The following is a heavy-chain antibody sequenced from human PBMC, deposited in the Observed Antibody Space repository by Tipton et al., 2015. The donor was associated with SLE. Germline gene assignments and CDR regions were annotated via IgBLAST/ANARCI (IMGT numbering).Heavy chain of an antibody. CDR1: GGAIRSSSHY. J-gene: IGHJ4*02. D-gene: IGHD6-13*01. CDR3: ARQGPGGIAY. Sequence: TLSLTCTVSGGAIRSSSHYWGWIRQPPGKGLEWIGSLFYSGSTYYNPSLKSRVTISVDTSKNQFSLKLSSVTAADTAVYYCARQGPGGIAYWGQGTLVTVSS. CDR2: LFYSGST. V-gene: IGHV4-39*01.